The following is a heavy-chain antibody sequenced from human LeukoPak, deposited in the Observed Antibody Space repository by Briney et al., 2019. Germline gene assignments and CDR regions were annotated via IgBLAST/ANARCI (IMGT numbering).Heavy chain of an antibody. V-gene: IGHV3-23*01. D-gene: IGHD3-22*01. CDR1: GFTFSSYA. CDR3: AKARIWDSSGLWFDY. Sequence: GASLRLSCAASGFTFSSYAMSWVRQAPGEGLEWVSAISGSGGSTYYADSVKGRFTISRDNSKNTLYLQMNSLRAEDTAVYYCAKARIWDSSGLWFDYWGQGTLVTVSS. J-gene: IGHJ4*02. CDR2: ISGSGGST.